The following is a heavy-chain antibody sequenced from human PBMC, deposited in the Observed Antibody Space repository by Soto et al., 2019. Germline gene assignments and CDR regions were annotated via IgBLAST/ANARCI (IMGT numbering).Heavy chain of an antibody. V-gene: IGHV4-34*01. D-gene: IGHD3-3*01. J-gene: IGHJ3*02. CDR1: GGSFSGYY. CDR2: INHSGST. CDR3: ARARITIFGVVAPPDAFDI. Sequence: SETLSLTCAVYGGSFSGYYWSWIRQPPGKGLEWIGEINHSGSTNYNPSLKSRVTISVDTSKNQFSLKLSSVTAADTAVYYCARARITIFGVVAPPDAFDIWGQGTMVTVSS.